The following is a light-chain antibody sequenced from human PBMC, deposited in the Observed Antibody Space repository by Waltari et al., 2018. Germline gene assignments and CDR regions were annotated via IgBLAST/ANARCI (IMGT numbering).Light chain of an antibody. CDR1: QSIRSY. V-gene: IGKV1-39*01. Sequence: DIQMTQSPSSLSASVGDRVTITCRASQSIRSYLNWYQQKPGKAPKLLIYAASSLQSGFPSRFSGSGSGTDFTLTISSLQPEDFATYYCQQSYSTPPTFGGGTKVEIK. J-gene: IGKJ4*01. CDR2: AAS. CDR3: QQSYSTPPT.